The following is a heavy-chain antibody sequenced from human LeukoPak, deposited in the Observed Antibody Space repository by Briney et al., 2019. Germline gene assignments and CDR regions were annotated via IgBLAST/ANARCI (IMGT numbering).Heavy chain of an antibody. CDR1: GGTFSSYA. CDR3: ARALGYCSSTSCSPFELIGYMDV. D-gene: IGHD2-2*01. V-gene: IGHV1-69*06. CDR2: IIPIFGTA. Sequence: SVKVSCKASGGTFSSYAISWVRQAPGQGLEWMGRIIPIFGTANYARKFQGRVTITADKSTSTAYMELSSLRSEDTAVYYCARALGYCSSTSCSPFELIGYMDVWGKGTTVTVSS. J-gene: IGHJ6*03.